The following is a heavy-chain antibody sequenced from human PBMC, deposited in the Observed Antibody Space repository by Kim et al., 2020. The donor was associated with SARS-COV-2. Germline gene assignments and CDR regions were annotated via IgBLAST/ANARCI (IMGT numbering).Heavy chain of an antibody. CDR2: SNT. D-gene: IGHD1-26*01. V-gene: IGHV3-33*01. Sequence: SNTYYPDSVKVRLTISRDNSKNTLYLQMNSLSAEDTAVYYCARKWELPDYWGQGTLVTVSS. J-gene: IGHJ4*02. CDR3: ARKWELPDY.